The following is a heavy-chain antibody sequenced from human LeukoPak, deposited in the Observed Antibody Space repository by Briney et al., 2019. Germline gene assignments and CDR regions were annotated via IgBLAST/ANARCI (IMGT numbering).Heavy chain of an antibody. CDR1: GGSISSYY. V-gene: IGHV4-4*07. CDR2: IYNSGST. D-gene: IGHD6-13*01. J-gene: IGHJ4*02. Sequence: ETLSLTCTVSGGSISSYYWSWIRQPAGKGLEGIGPIYNSGSTNYNPSLKGRVTMSVATSKNQFSLHLSSVTAADTAVYYCARSAFLVTAPGLYYFDYWGQGTLVAVSS. CDR3: ARSAFLVTAPGLYYFDY.